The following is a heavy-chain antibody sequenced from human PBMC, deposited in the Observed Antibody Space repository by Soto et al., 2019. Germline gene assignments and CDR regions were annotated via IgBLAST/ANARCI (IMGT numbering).Heavy chain of an antibody. CDR2: IYYSGTT. J-gene: IGHJ4*02. D-gene: IGHD6-6*01. V-gene: IGHV4-39*01. CDR1: GGSISISTYY. Sequence: QLQLQESGPGLLKPSETLSLTCTVSGGSISISTYYWGWIRQPPGKGLEWIGNIYYSGTTYYNPSLKSRVTISVDTSKNQFSLKLSSLTAADMAVYYCARLDYSSSSVDFWGQGTLVTVSS. CDR3: ARLDYSSSSVDF.